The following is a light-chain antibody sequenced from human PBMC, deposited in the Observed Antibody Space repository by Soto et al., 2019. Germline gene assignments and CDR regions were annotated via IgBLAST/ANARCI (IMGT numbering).Light chain of an antibody. J-gene: IGKJ1*01. CDR2: GAS. Sequence: DIQLTQSPPPLSASVGDSVTITCRASQSISYYLAWYQQMPGKAPKLLIYGASSLQSGVPSRFSGSGSGTEFTLTISSLQPDDFATYFCQHHNSYSQTFCQGTKAEIK. V-gene: IGKV1-5*01. CDR3: QHHNSYSQT. CDR1: QSISYY.